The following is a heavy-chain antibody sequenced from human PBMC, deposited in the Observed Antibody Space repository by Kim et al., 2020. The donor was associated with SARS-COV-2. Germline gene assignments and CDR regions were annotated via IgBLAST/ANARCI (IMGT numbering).Heavy chain of an antibody. V-gene: IGHV3-49*04. CDR2: IRSKAYGGTT. J-gene: IGHJ6*03. CDR1: GFTFGDYA. Sequence: GGSLRLSCTASGFTFGDYAMSWVRQAPGKGLEWVGFIRSKAYGGTTEYAASVKGRFTISRDDSKSIAYLQMNNLKTEDTAVYYCTRDRLGPVYCSSTSCYGVGDYYYYMDVWGKGTTVTVSS. CDR3: TRDRLGPVYCSSTSCYGVGDYYYYMDV. D-gene: IGHD2-2*01.